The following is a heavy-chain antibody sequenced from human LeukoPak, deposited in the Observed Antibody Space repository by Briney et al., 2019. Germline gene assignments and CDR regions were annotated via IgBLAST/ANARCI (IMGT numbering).Heavy chain of an antibody. CDR2: IYYSGST. J-gene: IGHJ4*02. CDR1: GGSISSYY. CDR3: ARHRLGRQWQVYYFDY. Sequence: SETLSLTCTVSGGSISSYYWSWIRQPPGKGLEWIGYIYYSGSTNYNPSLKSRVTISVDTSKNQFSLKLSSVTAADTAVYYCARHRLGRQWQVYYFDYWGQGTLVTVSS. D-gene: IGHD6-19*01. V-gene: IGHV4-59*08.